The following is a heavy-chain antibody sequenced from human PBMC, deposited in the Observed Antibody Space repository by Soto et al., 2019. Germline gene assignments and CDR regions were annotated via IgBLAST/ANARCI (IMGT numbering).Heavy chain of an antibody. D-gene: IGHD6-19*01. CDR1: GFSLSTSEVG. J-gene: IGHJ4*02. CDR2: IYWDDDK. V-gene: IGHV2-5*02. Sequence: QITLKESGPTLVKPTQTLTLTCSFSGFSLSTSEVGVGWIRQPPGKGLEWLALIYWDDDKEYSPSLRSRLTITKDTSKNQVVLIMTNLDPTATATYYCAHGSGWLFDYWGQGTLVTVSS. CDR3: AHGSGWLFDY.